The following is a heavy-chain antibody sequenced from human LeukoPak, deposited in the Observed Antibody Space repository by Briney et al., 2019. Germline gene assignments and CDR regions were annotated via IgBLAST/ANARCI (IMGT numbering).Heavy chain of an antibody. CDR3: ASKVAAAGGDY. CDR2: ISSSSSYI. D-gene: IGHD6-13*01. CDR1: GFTFSSYS. V-gene: IGHV3-21*01. J-gene: IGHJ4*02. Sequence: GGSLRLPCAASGFTFSSYSMNWVRQAPGKGRVWVSSISSSSSYIYYADSVKGRFTISRDNAKNSLYLKMNSLRAEDTAVYYCASKVAAAGGDYWGQGTLVTVSS.